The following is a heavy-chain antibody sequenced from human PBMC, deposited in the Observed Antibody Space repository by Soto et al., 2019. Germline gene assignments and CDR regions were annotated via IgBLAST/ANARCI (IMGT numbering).Heavy chain of an antibody. D-gene: IGHD2-8*01. Sequence: SETLSLTCTVSGGSISSSSYYWGWIRQPPGKGLEWIGSIYYSGSTYYNPSLKSRVTISVDTSKNQFSLKLSSVTAADTAVYYCAGRVSAYFDFWGQGNQVTVSS. CDR2: IYYSGST. CDR3: AGRVSAYFDF. V-gene: IGHV4-39*01. J-gene: IGHJ4*02. CDR1: GGSISSSSYY.